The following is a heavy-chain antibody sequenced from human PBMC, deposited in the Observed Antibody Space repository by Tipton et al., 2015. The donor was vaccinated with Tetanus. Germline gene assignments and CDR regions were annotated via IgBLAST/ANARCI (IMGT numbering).Heavy chain of an antibody. CDR1: GFIVSSHY. D-gene: IGHD2-8*01. CDR3: TKDVGIVLFDY. CDR2: ISGGGHNT. Sequence: SLRLSCVASGFIVSSHYMSWVRQAPGKGLEWVSTISGGGHNTHYADSVQGRFTISRDNSKNTMYLQTNSLRAEDTAVYYCTKDVGIVLFDYWGQGTLVTVSS. V-gene: IGHV3-23*01. J-gene: IGHJ4*02.